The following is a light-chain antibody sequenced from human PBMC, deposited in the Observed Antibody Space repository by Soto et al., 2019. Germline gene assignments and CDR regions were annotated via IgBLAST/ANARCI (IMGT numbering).Light chain of an antibody. V-gene: IGKV4-1*01. J-gene: IGKJ2*01. CDR2: WAS. Sequence: DIVMTQSPEYLAVSLGERVTINCKSSQNVLYSSNNKNLIAWYQQKPGQPPKLLIYWASTLESGVPHRFSGSGSGRDFTLTISSLQAEDVAVYYCQQYYSPPRYTFGQGTRLEIK. CDR3: QQYYSPPRYT. CDR1: QNVLYSSNNKNL.